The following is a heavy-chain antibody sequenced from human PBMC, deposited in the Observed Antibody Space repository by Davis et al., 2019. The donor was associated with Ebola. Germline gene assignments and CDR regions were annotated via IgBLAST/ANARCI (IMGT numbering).Heavy chain of an antibody. J-gene: IGHJ4*02. CDR3: AKDSSSWAYYDSAGYPFDH. CDR1: GYTFTSYG. V-gene: IGHV1-18*01. CDR2: ISAYNGQI. D-gene: IGHD6-13*01. Sequence: ASVKVSCKASGYTFTSYGFSWLRQAPGQGLEWMGWISAYNGQIKYAQKFEGRVTMTTDTSTNTGYMELRSLKSDDTAMYYCAKDSSSWAYYDSAGYPFDHWGQGTLVTVSS.